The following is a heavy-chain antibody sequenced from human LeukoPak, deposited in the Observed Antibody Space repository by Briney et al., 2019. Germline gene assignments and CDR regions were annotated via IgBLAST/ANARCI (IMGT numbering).Heavy chain of an antibody. D-gene: IGHD3-10*01. V-gene: IGHV1-8*03. CDR2: MNPNSGNT. J-gene: IGHJ5*02. CDR1: GGTFSSYA. CDR3: ARAKRSGELVDP. Sequence: ASVKVSCKASGGTFSSYAINWVRQATGQGLEWMGWMNPNSGNTGYAQKFQGRVTITRNTSISTAYMELSSLRSEDTAVYYCARAKRSGELVDPWGQGTLVTVSS.